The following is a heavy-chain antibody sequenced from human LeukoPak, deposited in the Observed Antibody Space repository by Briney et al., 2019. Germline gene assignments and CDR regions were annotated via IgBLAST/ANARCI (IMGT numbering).Heavy chain of an antibody. CDR2: LNPNSGAA. D-gene: IGHD5-12*01. CDR1: GYTFTSYY. J-gene: IGHJ4*02. Sequence: ASVKVSCKASGYTFTSYYMHWVRQAPGQGLEWMGWLNPNSGAADYAQKFQGRVTMTRDTSISTAYMEVSRLIFDDTAVYYCARYGGSVANFDYWGQGTLVTVSS. CDR3: ARYGGSVANFDY. V-gene: IGHV1-2*02.